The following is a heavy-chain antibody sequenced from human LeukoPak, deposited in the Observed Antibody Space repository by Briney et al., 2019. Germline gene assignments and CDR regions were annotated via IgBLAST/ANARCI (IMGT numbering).Heavy chain of an antibody. CDR2: IQQDGSEK. CDR1: GFTFNNYW. D-gene: IGHD3-10*01. V-gene: IGHV3-7*03. Sequence: GGSLRLSCAASGFTFNNYWMNWVRQAPGKGLEWVANIQQDGSEKYYVDSVKGRFTISRDNARNSLYLQMNSLRAEDTAVYYCARGYGSGELDYWGQGTLVTVSS. CDR3: ARGYGSGELDY. J-gene: IGHJ4*02.